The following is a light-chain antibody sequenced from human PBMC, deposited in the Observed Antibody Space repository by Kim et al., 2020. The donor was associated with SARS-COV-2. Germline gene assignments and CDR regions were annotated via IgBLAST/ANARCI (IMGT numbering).Light chain of an antibody. CDR3: QAWDSSTVV. Sequence: SYELTQPPSVSVSPGQTAYITCSGDKLGDKYACWYQQKPGQSPVLVIYQHNKRPSGIPERFSGSNSGNTVTLTISGTQALDEADYYCQAWDSSTVVFGGG. CDR1: KLGDKY. CDR2: QHN. V-gene: IGLV3-1*01. J-gene: IGLJ2*01.